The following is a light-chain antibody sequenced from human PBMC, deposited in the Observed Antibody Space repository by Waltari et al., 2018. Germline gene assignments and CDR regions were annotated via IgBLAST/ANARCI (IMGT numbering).Light chain of an antibody. V-gene: IGKV2D-29*01. J-gene: IGKJ1*01. CDR2: GVS. Sequence: IVMTQTQLALPVPPGQPGSFSCKSSQSLLDSDGKTHLSWYLHRPGQPPQGLIYGVSNRFSGVPDRFSGSGSGTEFTLTISRVEAEDVGVYYCLQSNNIPWTFGQGTKVEV. CDR1: QSLLDSDGKTH. CDR3: LQSNNIPWT.